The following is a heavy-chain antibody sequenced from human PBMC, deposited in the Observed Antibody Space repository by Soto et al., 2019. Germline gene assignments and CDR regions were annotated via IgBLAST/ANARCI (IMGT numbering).Heavy chain of an antibody. CDR1: GYTFTGYY. D-gene: IGHD6-13*01. CDR3: ASGLGQQLALVGRDV. V-gene: IGHV1-2*04. J-gene: IGHJ6*02. Sequence: QVQLVQSGDEVKKPGASVKVSCKASGYTFTGYYMHWVRQAPGQWLEWMAWINPNSGGTNYAQKFQGWVPMTRATSMSNAYMELSRLRSDDTAVYYGASGLGQQLALVGRDVWGQGTTVTVAS. CDR2: INPNSGGT.